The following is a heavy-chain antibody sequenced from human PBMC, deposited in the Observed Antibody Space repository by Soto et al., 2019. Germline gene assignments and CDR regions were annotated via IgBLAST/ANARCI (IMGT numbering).Heavy chain of an antibody. J-gene: IGHJ6*02. D-gene: IGHD2-2*02. CDR1: GCSFSSYG. CDR2: IGIGGDT. CDR3: AKDGTTAGIHYYAMDV. Sequence: LRVACGVSGCSFSSYGMNWVRQAPDKGLEWVQTIGIGGDTYYADSVKGRFTISRDNSKNTLFLQMNSLRAEDTALYFCAKDGTTAGIHYYAMDVWGQGTTVTVSS. V-gene: IGHV3-23*01.